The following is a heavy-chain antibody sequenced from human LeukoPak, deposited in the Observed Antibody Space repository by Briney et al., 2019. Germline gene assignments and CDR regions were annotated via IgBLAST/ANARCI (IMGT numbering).Heavy chain of an antibody. J-gene: IGHJ4*02. CDR2: VDGGGGGT. CDR3: AKQSAGSAAWYSLHYDF. V-gene: IGHV3-23*01. CDR1: GFTLSSYA. Sequence: GGSLRLSCAASGFTLSSYAMTWVRQAPGRGLEWVSSVDGGGGGTYYADSVKGRFTISRDNSKDTLYLQMNGLRAEDTAVYFCAKQSAGSAAWYSLHYDFWGQGTLATVSS. D-gene: IGHD6-13*01.